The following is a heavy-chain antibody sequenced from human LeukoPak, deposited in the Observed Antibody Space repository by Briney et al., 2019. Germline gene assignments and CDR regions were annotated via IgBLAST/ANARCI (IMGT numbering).Heavy chain of an antibody. CDR1: GFTFSNAW. Sequence: GGSLRLSCAASGFTFSNAWMSWVRQAPGKGLEWVGRIKSKTDGGTTDYAAPVKGRFTISRDDSKNTLYLQMNSLKTEDTAVYYCTTDTVQMAYYYYYYMDVWGKGTTVTVSS. CDR2: IKSKTDGGTT. V-gene: IGHV3-15*01. D-gene: IGHD2-8*01. J-gene: IGHJ6*03. CDR3: TTDTVQMAYYYYYYMDV.